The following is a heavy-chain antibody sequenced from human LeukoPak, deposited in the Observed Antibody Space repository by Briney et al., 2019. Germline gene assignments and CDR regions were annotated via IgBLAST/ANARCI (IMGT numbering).Heavy chain of an antibody. Sequence: SETLSLTCAVYGGSFSGYYWSWIRQPPGKGLEWIGEINHSGSTNYNPSLKSRVTISVDTSKNQFSLKLSSVTAADTAVYYCARQESRGPYYGMDVWGQGTTVTVSS. J-gene: IGHJ6*02. CDR2: INHSGST. D-gene: IGHD3-10*01. V-gene: IGHV4-34*01. CDR1: GGSFSGYY. CDR3: ARQESRGPYYGMDV.